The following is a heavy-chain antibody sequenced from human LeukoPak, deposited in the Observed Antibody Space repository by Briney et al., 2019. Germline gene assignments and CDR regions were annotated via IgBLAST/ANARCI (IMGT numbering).Heavy chain of an antibody. CDR2: ISGSGGSS. J-gene: IGHJ3*02. V-gene: IGHV3-23*01. Sequence: RSLRLSCAASGFTFSSYAMTWVRQAPGKGLEWVSGISGSGGSSYSADSVKGRFTISRDNSKKTLYMQMNSLRAEDTAVYYCTKHRGGWIDAFDIWGQGTMVTVSS. CDR3: TKHRGGWIDAFDI. CDR1: GFTFSSYA. D-gene: IGHD5-12*01.